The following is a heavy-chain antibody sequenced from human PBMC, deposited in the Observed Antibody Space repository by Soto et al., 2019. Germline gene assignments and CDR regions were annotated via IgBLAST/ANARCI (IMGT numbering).Heavy chain of an antibody. V-gene: IGHV3-74*01. Sequence: EVQLVESGGGLVQSGGSLRLSCTASGISFSTYWMHWVRQAPGKGLVWISRIKGDGSITNYADSVRGRFTISRDNAKNSLYLQGNSLRDEYTAVYYCAGGGHAGAGIYYLGDWGQGTLVTVSS. CDR2: IKGDGSIT. D-gene: IGHD3-10*01. CDR3: AGGGHAGAGIYYLGD. J-gene: IGHJ4*02. CDR1: GISFSTYW.